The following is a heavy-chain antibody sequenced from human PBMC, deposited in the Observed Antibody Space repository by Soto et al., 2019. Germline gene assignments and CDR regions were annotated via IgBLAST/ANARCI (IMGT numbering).Heavy chain of an antibody. CDR1: GGSISSYY. D-gene: IGHD3-22*01. Sequence: SETLSLTCTVSGGSISSYYWSWIRQPPGKGLEWIGYIYYSGSTNYNPSLKSRVTISVDTSKNQFSLKLSPVTAADTAVYYCARDRYYYDSSGDRAFDIWGQGTMVTVSS. CDR3: ARDRYYYDSSGDRAFDI. V-gene: IGHV4-59*01. CDR2: IYYSGST. J-gene: IGHJ3*02.